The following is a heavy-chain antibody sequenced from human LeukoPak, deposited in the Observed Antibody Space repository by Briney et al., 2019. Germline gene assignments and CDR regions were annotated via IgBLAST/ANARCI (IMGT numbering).Heavy chain of an antibody. J-gene: IGHJ4*02. CDR3: ARRYCSGGSCYPLGY. CDR1: GFTFSSYW. V-gene: IGHV3-74*01. D-gene: IGHD2-15*01. Sequence: GGPLRLSCAASGFTFSSYWMHWVRQAPGKRLVWVSRINSDGSSTSYADSVKGRFTISRDNAKNTLYLQMNSLRAEDTAVYYCARRYCSGGSCYPLGYWGQGTLVTVSS. CDR2: INSDGSST.